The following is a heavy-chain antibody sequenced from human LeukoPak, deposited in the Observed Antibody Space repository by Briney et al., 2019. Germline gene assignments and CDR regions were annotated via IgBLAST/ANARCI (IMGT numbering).Heavy chain of an antibody. V-gene: IGHV1-8*01. CDR1: GYTFTSYD. D-gene: IGHD3-16*02. Sequence: ASVKVSCKASGYTFTSYDINWVRQATGQGLEWMGWMNPNSGNTGYAQKFQGRVTMTGNTSISTAYMELSSLRSEDTAVYYCARGQPRRITFGGVIVMGYWGQGTLVTVSS. J-gene: IGHJ4*02. CDR3: ARGQPRRITFGGVIVMGY. CDR2: MNPNSGNT.